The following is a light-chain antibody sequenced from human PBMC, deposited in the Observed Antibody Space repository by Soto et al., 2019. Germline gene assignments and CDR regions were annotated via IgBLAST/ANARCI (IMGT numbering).Light chain of an antibody. CDR2: DAS. Sequence: EIVVTQSPATLSVSPGERATLSCRASQSVSSNLAWYQQKPGQAPRLLIYDASTRATGIPARFSGSGSGTDFTLTISSLQSEDFAVYYCQQYNNWADVYTFGQGTNLEIK. CDR1: QSVSSN. J-gene: IGKJ2*01. CDR3: QQYNNWADVYT. V-gene: IGKV3-15*01.